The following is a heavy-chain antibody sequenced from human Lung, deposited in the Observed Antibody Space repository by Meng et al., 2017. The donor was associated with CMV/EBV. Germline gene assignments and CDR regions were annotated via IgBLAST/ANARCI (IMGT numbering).Heavy chain of an antibody. J-gene: IGHJ4*02. CDR3: ADRSPGTYYRY. CDR2: IFWNDDK. V-gene: IGHV2-5*01. Sequence: QLHLEGSGPTLVKPTQPLTRTCTVSAFSRSASGGGVGWVRQPPGKALEWLAIIFWNDDKRFSPSLKSRLTITRDTSKTQVVLTMTDMDPVDTATYYCADRSPGTYYRYWGQGTLVTVSS. D-gene: IGHD1-26*01. CDR1: AFSRSASGGG.